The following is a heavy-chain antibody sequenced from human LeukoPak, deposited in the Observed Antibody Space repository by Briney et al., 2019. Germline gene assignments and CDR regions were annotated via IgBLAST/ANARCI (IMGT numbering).Heavy chain of an antibody. CDR2: ISCYNGDT. J-gene: IGHJ4*02. CDR3: ARDPSNSSGYHAHFDS. V-gene: IGHV1-18*01. D-gene: IGHD3-22*01. CDR1: GYTFTHHG. Sequence: GASVTVSCTASGYTFTHHGISWVRQAPGQGLEWVGWISCYNGDTMYAQNVQGRVTMTTDTSTRTAYIELRSLRSDDTAMYYCARDPSNSSGYHAHFDSWGQGTLVTVSS.